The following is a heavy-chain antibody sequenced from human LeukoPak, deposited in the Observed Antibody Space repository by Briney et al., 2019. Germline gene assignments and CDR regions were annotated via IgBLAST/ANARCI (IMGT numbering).Heavy chain of an antibody. Sequence: GGSLRLSCAASGFTFSSYGMHWVRQAPGKGLEWVAVISYDGSNKYYADSVKGRFTISRDNSKNTLYLQMNSLRAEDTAVYYCAKASGRSGWYGWFDPWGQGTLVTVSS. V-gene: IGHV3-30*18. CDR2: ISYDGSNK. D-gene: IGHD6-19*01. CDR1: GFTFSSYG. CDR3: AKASGRSGWYGWFDP. J-gene: IGHJ5*02.